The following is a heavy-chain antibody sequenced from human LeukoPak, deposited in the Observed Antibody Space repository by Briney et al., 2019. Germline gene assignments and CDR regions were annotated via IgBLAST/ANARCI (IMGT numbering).Heavy chain of an antibody. CDR2: ISSSSSYI. Sequence: GGSLRLSCAASGFTLSGYSMNWVRQAPGKGLEWVSSISSSSSYIYYADSVKGRFTISRDNAKNSLYLQVNSLRVEDTAVYYCAREGYYYDSSGYYFWGQGALVTVSS. J-gene: IGHJ4*02. V-gene: IGHV3-21*01. CDR3: AREGYYYDSSGYYF. CDR1: GFTLSGYS. D-gene: IGHD3-22*01.